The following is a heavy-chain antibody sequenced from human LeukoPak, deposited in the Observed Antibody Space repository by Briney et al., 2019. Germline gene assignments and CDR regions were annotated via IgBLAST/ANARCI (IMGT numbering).Heavy chain of an antibody. CDR1: GFTFSDYY. Sequence: GGSLRLSCAASGFTFSDYYMSWIRQAPGKGLEWVSYISSSGSTIYYADSVKGRFTISRDNAKNSLYLQMNSLRAEDTAVYYCARIYSSGWYYLDYWGREPWSPSPQ. CDR2: ISSSGSTI. CDR3: ARIYSSGWYYLDY. V-gene: IGHV3-11*01. J-gene: IGHJ4*02. D-gene: IGHD6-19*01.